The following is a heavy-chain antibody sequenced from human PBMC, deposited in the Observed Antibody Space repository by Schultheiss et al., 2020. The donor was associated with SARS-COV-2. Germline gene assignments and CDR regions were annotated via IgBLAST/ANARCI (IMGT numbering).Heavy chain of an antibody. CDR1: GFTFGDYA. CDR2: IYSGGST. CDR3: ASRVSYSLDAFDI. Sequence: GGSLRLSCAASGFTFGDYAMSWVRQAPGKGLEWVSGIYSGGSTYYADSVKGRFTISRDNSKNTLYLQMNSLRAEDTAVYYCASRVSYSLDAFDIWGQGTMVTVSS. D-gene: IGHD6-13*01. J-gene: IGHJ3*02. V-gene: IGHV3-66*01.